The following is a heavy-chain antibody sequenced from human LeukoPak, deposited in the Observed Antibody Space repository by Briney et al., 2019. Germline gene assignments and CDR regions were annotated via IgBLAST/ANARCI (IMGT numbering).Heavy chain of an antibody. V-gene: IGHV1-2*06. D-gene: IGHD2-15*01. Sequence: SVKVSSKASGYTFTGYYMHWVRQAPGQGLEWMGRINPSSGGTNYAQKFQGRVTMTRDTSISTAYMELSRLRSDDTAVYYCASPYLGYCRGGSCYFDAFDIWGQGTMVTVSS. CDR3: ASPYLGYCRGGSCYFDAFDI. CDR2: INPSSGGT. CDR1: GYTFTGYY. J-gene: IGHJ3*02.